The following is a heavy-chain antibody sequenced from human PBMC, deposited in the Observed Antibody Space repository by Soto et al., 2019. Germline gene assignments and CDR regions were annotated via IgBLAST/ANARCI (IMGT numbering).Heavy chain of an antibody. CDR2: ISAYNGNT. CDR3: ARDGSKDGYNWSRPYDY. D-gene: IGHD5-12*01. V-gene: IGHV1-18*04. Sequence: ASVKVSCKASGYTFTSYGISWVRQAPGQGLEWMGWISAYNGNTNYAQKLQGRVTMTTDTSTSTAYMELRSLRSDDTAVYYCARDGSKDGYNWSRPYDYWGQGTLVTVSS. CDR1: GYTFTSYG. J-gene: IGHJ4*02.